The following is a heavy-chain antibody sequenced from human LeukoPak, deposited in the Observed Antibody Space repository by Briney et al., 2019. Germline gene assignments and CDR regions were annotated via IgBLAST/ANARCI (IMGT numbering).Heavy chain of an antibody. CDR2: ISWNSGSI. V-gene: IGHV3-9*01. J-gene: IGHJ4*02. D-gene: IGHD4-23*01. CDR1: GFTFDDYA. Sequence: GGSLRLSCAASGFTFDDYAMHWVRQAPGKGLEWVSGISWNSGSIGYADSVKGRFTTSRDNAKNSLYLQMNSLRAEDTALYYCAKGWDYGGNSGIDYWGQGTLVTVSS. CDR3: AKGWDYGGNSGIDY.